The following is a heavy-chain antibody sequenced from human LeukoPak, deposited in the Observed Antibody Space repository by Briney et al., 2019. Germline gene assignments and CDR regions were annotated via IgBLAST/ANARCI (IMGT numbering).Heavy chain of an antibody. Sequence: GASVKVSCKASVYTFTGYYMHWVRQAPGQGLEWMGWINPNSGGTNYAQKFQGRVTMTRDTSISTAYMELSRLRSDDTAVYYCARSRYCSSTSCYSFDYWGQGTLVTVSS. D-gene: IGHD2-2*01. CDR3: ARSRYCSSTSCYSFDY. CDR2: INPNSGGT. V-gene: IGHV1-2*02. CDR1: VYTFTGYY. J-gene: IGHJ4*02.